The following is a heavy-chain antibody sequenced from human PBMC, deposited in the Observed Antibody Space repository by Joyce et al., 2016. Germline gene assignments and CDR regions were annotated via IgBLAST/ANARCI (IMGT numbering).Heavy chain of an antibody. V-gene: IGHV2-5*02. CDR1: GFSLSTSGVG. Sequence: QVTLKESGPTLVKPTQTLTLTCTFSGFSLSTSGVGVGWIRQPPGKALEWLALLYLDDDKRYSSSLKSRLTITKDTAKNQVVLTMTNMDPVDTATYYCAHAPATDRYYGMDVWGQGTTVTVSS. CDR2: LYLDDDK. J-gene: IGHJ6*02. D-gene: IGHD6-25*01. CDR3: AHAPATDRYYGMDV.